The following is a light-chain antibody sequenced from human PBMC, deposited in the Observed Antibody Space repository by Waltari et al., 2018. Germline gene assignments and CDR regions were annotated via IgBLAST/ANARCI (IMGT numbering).Light chain of an antibody. J-gene: IGLJ6*01. CDR2: RNN. Sequence: QAGLTQPPSVSKGLRQTATLTCTGNSNNVGNQGAAWLQQHQGHPPKPLSYRNNNRPSGISERLSASRSGNTASLTSTGLQPEDEADYYCSAWDSSLSANVFGSGTKVTVL. CDR3: SAWDSSLSANV. V-gene: IGLV10-54*01. CDR1: SNNVGNQG.